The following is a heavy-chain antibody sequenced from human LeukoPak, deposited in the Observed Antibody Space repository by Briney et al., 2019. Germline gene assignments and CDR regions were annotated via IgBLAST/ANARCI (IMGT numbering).Heavy chain of an antibody. V-gene: IGHV3-66*01. Sequence: GGPLRLSCAASGFTVSSNYMNWVRQAPGKGLEWVSVIYSGGSTYYADSVKGRFTISRDNSKNTLYLQMNSLRAEDTAVYYCARDLPLDYWGQGTLVTVSS. CDR2: IYSGGST. CDR3: ARDLPLDY. CDR1: GFTVSSNY. J-gene: IGHJ4*02.